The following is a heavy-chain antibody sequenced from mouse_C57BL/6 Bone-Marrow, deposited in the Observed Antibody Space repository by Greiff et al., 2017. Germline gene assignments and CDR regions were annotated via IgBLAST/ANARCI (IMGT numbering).Heavy chain of an antibody. CDR2: IDPSDSYT. J-gene: IGHJ2*01. Sequence: QVQLQQPGAELVMPGASVELSCKASGYTFTSYWMHWVKQRPGQGLEWIGEIDPSDSYTNYNQKFKGKSTLTVDKSSSTAYMQLSSLTSEDSAVYYCARDWYFDYWGQGTTLTVSS. V-gene: IGHV1-69*01. D-gene: IGHD4-1*01. CDR3: ARDWYFDY. CDR1: GYTFTSYW.